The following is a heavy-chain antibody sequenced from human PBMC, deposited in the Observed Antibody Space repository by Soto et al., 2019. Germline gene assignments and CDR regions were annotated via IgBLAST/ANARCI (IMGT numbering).Heavy chain of an antibody. J-gene: IGHJ1*01. CDR2: IDPSDSYT. Sequence: PGESLKISCETSGYSFTSYWINWVRQMPGKGLEWMGRIDPSDSYTEFNPSFQGHVTMSVDTSLSAAYLQWSSLKASDTAIYYCDRLPTTVPIAFWGQGTLVTVSS. V-gene: IGHV5-10-1*01. CDR1: GYSFTSYW. D-gene: IGHD4-17*01. CDR3: DRLPTTVPIAF.